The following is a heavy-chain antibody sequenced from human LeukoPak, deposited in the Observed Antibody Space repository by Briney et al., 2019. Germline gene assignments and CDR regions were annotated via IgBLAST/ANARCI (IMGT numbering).Heavy chain of an antibody. D-gene: IGHD5-18*01. CDR3: ARGTDTAMGPLDY. J-gene: IGHJ4*02. CDR2: IYPRDGST. Sequence: ASAKVSCKASGYTFTSNYIHWVRQAPGQGLEWMGMIYPRDGSTSYAQKFQGRVTITADESTSTAYMELSSLRSEDTAVYYCARGTDTAMGPLDYWGQGTLVTVSS. V-gene: IGHV1-46*01. CDR1: GYTFTSNY.